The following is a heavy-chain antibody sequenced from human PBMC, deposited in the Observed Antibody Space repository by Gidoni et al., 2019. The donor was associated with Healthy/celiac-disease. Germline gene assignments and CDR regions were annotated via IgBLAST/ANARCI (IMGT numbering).Heavy chain of an antibody. J-gene: IGHJ5*02. CDR3: AREGPRYSSGWYNWFDP. Sequence: QVQLVQSGAEVKKPGASVKVSCKASGYTFPSYYINGVRQAPGQGLEWMGIINPSGGSTSYAQTFQGRVTMTRDTSTSTVYMELSSLRSEDPAVYYCAREGPRYSSGWYNWFDPWGQGTLVTVSS. V-gene: IGHV1-46*01. D-gene: IGHD6-19*01. CDR2: INPSGGST. CDR1: GYTFPSYY.